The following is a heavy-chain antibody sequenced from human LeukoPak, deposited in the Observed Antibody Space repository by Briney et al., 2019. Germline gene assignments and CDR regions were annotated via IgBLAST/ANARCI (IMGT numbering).Heavy chain of an antibody. CDR2: VSTGSNYI. J-gene: IGHJ4*02. CDR1: GFTFSSYS. D-gene: IGHD3-3*01. CDR3: ARDRYYDFWSGYYTVRRTTILRD. V-gene: IGHV3-21*01. Sequence: GGSLRLSCAASGFTFSSYSMNWVRQAPGKGLEWVSSVSTGSNYIYYADSVKGRFTISRDNDKNSLYLQMNSLRAEDTAVYYCARDRYYDFWSGYYTVRRTTILRDWGQGTLVTVSS.